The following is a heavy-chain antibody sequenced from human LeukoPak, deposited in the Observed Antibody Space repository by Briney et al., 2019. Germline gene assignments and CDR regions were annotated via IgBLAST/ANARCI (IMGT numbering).Heavy chain of an antibody. J-gene: IGHJ4*02. D-gene: IGHD3-3*01. CDR2: VRLDGSDK. CDR1: GFTFTDHS. V-gene: IGHV3-7*01. Sequence: GGPLRLSCRASGFTFTDHSMSGVRQPPGKGLEGVAMVRLDGSDKYYVDSVKGRFTLSRDNSKASVYLQLSSLKVEDTAVYYCARDWRDADTPLFMWGQGTLVTVSS. CDR3: ARDWRDADTPLFM.